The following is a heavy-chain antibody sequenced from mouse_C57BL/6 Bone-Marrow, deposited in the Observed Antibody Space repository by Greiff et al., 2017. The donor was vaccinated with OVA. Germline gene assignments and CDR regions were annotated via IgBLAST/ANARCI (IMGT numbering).Heavy chain of an antibody. CDR1: GFSLTSYG. Sequence: QVQLQQSGPGLVQPSQSLSITCTVSGFSLTSYGVHWVRQSPGKGLEWLGVIWRGGSTDYNAAFMSRLSITKDNSKSQVFFKMNSLQADDTAIYYCAKKGYSNYDSYWYFDVWGTGTTVTVSS. D-gene: IGHD2-5*01. CDR2: IWRGGST. CDR3: AKKGYSNYDSYWYFDV. J-gene: IGHJ1*03. V-gene: IGHV2-5*01.